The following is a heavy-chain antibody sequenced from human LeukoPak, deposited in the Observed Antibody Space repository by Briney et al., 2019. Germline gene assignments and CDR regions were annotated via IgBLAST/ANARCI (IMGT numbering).Heavy chain of an antibody. V-gene: IGHV1-2*02. D-gene: IGHD2-15*01. Sequence: ASVKVSCKAYYMYWVRQAPGQGLEWMGWINPNSGGTNYAQKFQGRVTMTRDTSISTAYMELSRLRSDDTAVYYCARDLRYCSGGSCYRLLGFWGQGTLVTVSS. CDR2: INPNSGGT. J-gene: IGHJ4*02. CDR1: Y. CDR3: ARDLRYCSGGSCYRLLGF.